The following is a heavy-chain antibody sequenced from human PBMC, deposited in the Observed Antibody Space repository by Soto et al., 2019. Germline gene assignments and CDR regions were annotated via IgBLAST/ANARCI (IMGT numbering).Heavy chain of an antibody. V-gene: IGHV3-48*02. Sequence: GGSLRLSCAASGFTFSSYSMNWVRQAPGKGLEWVSYISSSSSTIYYADSVKGRFTISRDNAKNSLYLQMNSLRDEDTAVYYCARDQAGAAAPDAFDIWGQGTMVTVSS. J-gene: IGHJ3*02. CDR3: ARDQAGAAAPDAFDI. CDR2: ISSSSSTI. D-gene: IGHD6-13*01. CDR1: GFTFSSYS.